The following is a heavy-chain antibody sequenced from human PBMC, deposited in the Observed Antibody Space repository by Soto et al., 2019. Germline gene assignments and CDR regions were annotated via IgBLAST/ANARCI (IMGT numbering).Heavy chain of an antibody. V-gene: IGHV3-23*01. Sequence: LRLSCTASGIIFSSFAMSWVRQAPGKGLEWVSSITGSGGSTYYADSVKGRFTISRDNSENTLYLQMNSLRAEDTAIYYCAVPRISRIRGEPPAYWGQGTLVTVSS. J-gene: IGHJ4*02. D-gene: IGHD3-10*01. CDR3: AVPRISRIRGEPPAY. CDR2: ITGSGGST. CDR1: GIIFSSFA.